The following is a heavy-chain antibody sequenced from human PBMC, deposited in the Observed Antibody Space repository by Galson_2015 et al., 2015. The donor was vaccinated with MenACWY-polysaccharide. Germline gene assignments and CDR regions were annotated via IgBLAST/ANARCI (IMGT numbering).Heavy chain of an antibody. CDR1: GFTFSSYG. J-gene: IGHJ4*02. CDR3: AKVPYYYDSSGYADY. V-gene: IGHV3-30*18. CDR2: ISYDGSNK. D-gene: IGHD3-22*01. Sequence: SLRLSCAASGFTFSSYGMRWVRQAPGKGLEWVAVISYDGSNKYYADSVKGRFTISRDNSKNTLYLQMNSLRAEDTAVYYCAKVPYYYDSSGYADYWGQGTLVTVSS.